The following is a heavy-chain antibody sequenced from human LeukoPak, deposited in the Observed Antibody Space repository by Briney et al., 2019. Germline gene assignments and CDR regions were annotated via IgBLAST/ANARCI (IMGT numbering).Heavy chain of an antibody. CDR2: ISSSGSTI. V-gene: IGHV3-48*03. Sequence: GGSLRLSCAASGFTFSSYEMNWVRQAPGKGLEWVSYISSSGSTIYYADCVKGRFTIPRDNAKNSLFLQMNSLRAEDTAVYYCARGSNGWYRGLDYWGQGTLVTVSS. D-gene: IGHD6-19*01. CDR3: ARGSNGWYRGLDY. J-gene: IGHJ4*02. CDR1: GFTFSSYE.